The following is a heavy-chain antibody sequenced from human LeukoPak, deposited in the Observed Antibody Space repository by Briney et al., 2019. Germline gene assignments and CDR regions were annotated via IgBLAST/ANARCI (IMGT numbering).Heavy chain of an antibody. J-gene: IGHJ3*02. CDR3: ARVTNSAFDI. V-gene: IGHV3-64*01. D-gene: IGHD4-23*01. CDR1: GFTFSSYA. Sequence: RSGGSLRLSRAASGFTFSSYAMHWVRQAPGKGLECVSAISSNGGSTYYANSVKGRFTISRDNSKNTLYLQMGTLRAEDMAVYYCARVTNSAFDIWGQGTMVTVSS. CDR2: ISSNGGST.